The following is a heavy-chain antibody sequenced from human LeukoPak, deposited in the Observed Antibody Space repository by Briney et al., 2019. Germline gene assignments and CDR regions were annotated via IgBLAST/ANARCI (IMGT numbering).Heavy chain of an antibody. CDR3: ARGVARTYYSDTSGYAAADY. V-gene: IGHV4-34*01. Sequence: SETLSLTCAVYGESFSGYYWRWIRQPPRKGLEWIGEINHSGSTNYNPSLKSRVTISVDTSKNQFSLKLSSVTAADTAVYYCARGVARTYYSDTSGYAAADYWGRGTLVTVSS. J-gene: IGHJ4*02. D-gene: IGHD3-22*01. CDR1: GESFSGYY. CDR2: INHSGST.